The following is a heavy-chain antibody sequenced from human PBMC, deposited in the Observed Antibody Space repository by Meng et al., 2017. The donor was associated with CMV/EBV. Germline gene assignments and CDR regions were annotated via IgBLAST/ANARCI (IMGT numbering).Heavy chain of an antibody. Sequence: GESLKISCAASGFTFSSYEMNWVRQAPGKGLEWVSYISSSGSTIYYADSVKGRFTISRDKAKNSLYLQMNSLRAEDTAVYYCARDSSGWYSSIGFDYWGQGTLVTVSS. CDR1: GFTFSSYE. J-gene: IGHJ4*02. CDR2: ISSSGSTI. CDR3: ARDSSGWYSSIGFDY. D-gene: IGHD6-13*01. V-gene: IGHV3-48*03.